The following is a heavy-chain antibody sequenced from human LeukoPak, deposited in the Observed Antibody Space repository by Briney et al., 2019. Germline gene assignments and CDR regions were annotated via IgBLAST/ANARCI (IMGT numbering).Heavy chain of an antibody. CDR2: IYPGDSDT. CDR3: ARHTAMYYYGSGSYSYDAFDI. CDR1: GYSFTSYW. Sequence: GESLKISCKGSGYSFTSYWIGWVRQMPGKGLEWMGIIYPGDSDTRYSPSFQGQVTISADKSISTAYLQWSSLKASDTAMYYCARHTAMYYYGSGSYSYDAFDIWGQGTMVTVSS. J-gene: IGHJ3*02. V-gene: IGHV5-51*01. D-gene: IGHD3-10*01.